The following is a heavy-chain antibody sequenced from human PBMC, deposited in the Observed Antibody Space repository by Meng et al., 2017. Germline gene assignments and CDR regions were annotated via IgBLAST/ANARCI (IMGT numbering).Heavy chain of an antibody. CDR2: IYSGGST. J-gene: IGHJ4*02. CDR1: GFSGNTSY. V-gene: IGHV3-53*02. Sequence: EVQLAGTGAGLLQPGGSPSLACTASGFSGNTSYMGWVRQAPGKGLEWVSVIYSGGSTYYADSVKGRFSISRDNSKNTLYLQMNSLRAEDTAVYFGARDSSSGWYHNYWGQGTLVTVSS. D-gene: IGHD6-19*01. CDR3: ARDSSSGWYHNY.